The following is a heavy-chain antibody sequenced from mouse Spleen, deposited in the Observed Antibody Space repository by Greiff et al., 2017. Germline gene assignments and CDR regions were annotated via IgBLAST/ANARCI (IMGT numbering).Heavy chain of an antibody. V-gene: IGHV1-55*01. CDR3: ARREGYSYYFDY. CDR1: GYTFTSYW. Sequence: VQLQQPGAELVKPGASVKMSCKASGYTFTSYWITWVKQRPGQGLEWIGDIYPGSGSTNYNEKFKSKATLTVDTSSSTAYMQLSSLTSEDSAVYYCARREGYSYYFDYWGQGTTLTVSS. J-gene: IGHJ2*01. CDR2: IYPGSGST.